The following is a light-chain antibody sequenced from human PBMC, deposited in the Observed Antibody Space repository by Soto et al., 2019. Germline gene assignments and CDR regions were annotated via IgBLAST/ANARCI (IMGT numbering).Light chain of an antibody. CDR1: QSISSW. CDR3: QQYNSYSYT. J-gene: IGKJ2*01. CDR2: KAS. Sequence: DIQITQSPSTLSASGGDSVTITCRASQSISSWLAWYQQKPGKAPKLLIYKASSLESVVPSRFSGSGSGTEFTLTISRLQPDEFATYYFQQYNSYSYTFGQGTKLEIK. V-gene: IGKV1-5*03.